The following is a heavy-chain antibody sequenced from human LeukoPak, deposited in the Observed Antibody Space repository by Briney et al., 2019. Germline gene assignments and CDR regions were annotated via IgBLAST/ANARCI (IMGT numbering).Heavy chain of an antibody. CDR1: GYTFTDYY. V-gene: IGHV1-2*02. J-gene: IGHJ4*02. Sequence: ASVKVSCTASGYTFTDYYIHWVRQAPGQGLEWMGWINPNSGGTNYAQKFQGRVTMTRDTSISTAYMELSRLRSDDTAVYYCARAHCSGGSCYSVGWGDYFDYWGQGTLVTVSS. CDR3: ARAHCSGGSCYSVGWGDYFDY. D-gene: IGHD2-15*01. CDR2: INPNSGGT.